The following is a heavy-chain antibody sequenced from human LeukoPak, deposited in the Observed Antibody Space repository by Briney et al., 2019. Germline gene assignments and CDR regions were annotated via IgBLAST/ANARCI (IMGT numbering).Heavy chain of an antibody. CDR1: GFTFTNFA. CDR2: IVVASGNT. Sequence: SVKVSCKASGFTFTNFAMQWVRQARGQRLEWVGWIVVASGNTKYAQKFQERVTITRDMSTSTAYMELSSLRPEDTAVYYCEAAPIEIQPRGFDSWGQGTLVTVSS. J-gene: IGHJ4*02. V-gene: IGHV1-58*02. CDR3: EAAPIEIQPRGFDS. D-gene: IGHD5-24*01.